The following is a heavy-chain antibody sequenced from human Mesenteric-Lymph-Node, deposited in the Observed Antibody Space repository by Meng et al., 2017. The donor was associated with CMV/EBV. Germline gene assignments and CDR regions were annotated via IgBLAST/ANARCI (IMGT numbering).Heavy chain of an antibody. V-gene: IGHV3-48*03. CDR1: EFTFGDYG. CDR3: ATNIVLLPAAMYYGMDV. CDR2: ISGFSSAI. Sequence: GESLKISCTGSEFTFGDYGMGWVRQAPGKGLEWLSYISGFSSAIFYADSVKGRITISRDNAKNSVYLQMNSLRAEDTAVYYCATNIVLLPAAMYYGMDVWGQGTTVTVSS. J-gene: IGHJ6*02. D-gene: IGHD2-2*01.